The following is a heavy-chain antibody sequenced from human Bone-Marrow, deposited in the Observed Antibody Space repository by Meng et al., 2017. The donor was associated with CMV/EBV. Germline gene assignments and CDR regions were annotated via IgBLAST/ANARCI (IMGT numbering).Heavy chain of an antibody. V-gene: IGHV3-11*04. CDR1: GFTFSDYY. D-gene: IGHD3-22*01. Sequence: LSLTCAASGFTFSDYYMSWIRQAPGKGLEWVSYISSSGSTIYYADSVKGRFTISRDNAKNSLYLQMNSLRAEDTAVYYCARDLAYYYDSSGYYGMDVWGQGTTVTVSS. CDR3: ARDLAYYYDSSGYYGMDV. CDR2: ISSSGSTI. J-gene: IGHJ6*02.